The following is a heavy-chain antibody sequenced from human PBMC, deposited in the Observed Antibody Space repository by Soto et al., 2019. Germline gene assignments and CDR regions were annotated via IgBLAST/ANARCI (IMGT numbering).Heavy chain of an antibody. V-gene: IGHV4-34*01. Sequence: PSETLSLTCAVYGGSFSGYYWSWIRQPPGKGLEWIGEINHSGSTNYNPSLKSRVTISVDMSKNQFSLKLSSVTAADTAVYYCARERDSGWYRNAFDIWGQGTMVTVSS. CDR3: ARERDSGWYRNAFDI. CDR1: GGSFSGYY. CDR2: INHSGST. D-gene: IGHD6-19*01. J-gene: IGHJ3*02.